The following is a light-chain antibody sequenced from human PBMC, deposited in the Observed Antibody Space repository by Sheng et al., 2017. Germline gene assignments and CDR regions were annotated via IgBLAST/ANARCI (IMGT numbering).Light chain of an antibody. J-gene: IGKJ1*01. CDR2: GAS. CDR3: QQYKSYPQT. CDR1: QDVSNY. Sequence: DIQMTQSPSSLSASVGDRVTITCQASQDVSNYLNWYQQKPGTAPKLLIYGASSLQSGVPSRFSGGGSGTEFTLTISSLQADDFATYYCQQYKSYPQTFGQGTKVEIK. V-gene: IGKV1-16*01.